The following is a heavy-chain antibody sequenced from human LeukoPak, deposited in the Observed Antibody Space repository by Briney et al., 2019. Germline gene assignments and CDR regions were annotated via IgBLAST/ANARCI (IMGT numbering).Heavy chain of an antibody. CDR2: IYPGDSDT. Sequence: GESLKISWKGSGYRFTSCWIGWVRQMPGKGLEWMGIIYPGDSDTRYSPSFQGQVTISADKSISTAYLQWSSLKASDTAMYYCARVSTVTTLYYYYMDVWGKGTTVTVSS. CDR1: GYRFTSCW. V-gene: IGHV5-51*01. J-gene: IGHJ6*03. D-gene: IGHD4-17*01. CDR3: ARVSTVTTLYYYYMDV.